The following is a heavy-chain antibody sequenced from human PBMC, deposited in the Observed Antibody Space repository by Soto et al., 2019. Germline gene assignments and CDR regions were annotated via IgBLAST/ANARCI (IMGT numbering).Heavy chain of an antibody. CDR3: ANENGAHPDS. CDR1: GFSFRDWF. J-gene: IGHJ4*02. D-gene: IGHD1-1*01. V-gene: IGHV3-11*01. Sequence: VESGGALVKPGGSLRLSCAASGFSFRDWFISWIRQAPGKGLEWIAYISNDSGRATRYADSVKGRFTISRDNAQNSLFLQMNTLTGEDTAAYYCANENGAHPDSWGQETLVTGSS. CDR2: ISNDSGRAT.